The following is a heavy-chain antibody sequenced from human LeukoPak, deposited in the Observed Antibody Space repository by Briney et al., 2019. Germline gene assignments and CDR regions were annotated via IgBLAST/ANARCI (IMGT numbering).Heavy chain of an antibody. D-gene: IGHD3-10*01. J-gene: IGHJ6*02. CDR1: GFTFSGHD. CDR3: ARDKEVRGVIGGMDV. V-gene: IGHV3-7*04. Sequence: GGSLRLSCAASGFTFSGHDMSWVRQAPGNGLEWVANIKQDESEKYYVDSVKGRFTISRDNAKNSLYLQMNRLRAEDTAVYYCARDKEVRGVIGGMDVWGQGTTVTVSS. CDR2: IKQDESEK.